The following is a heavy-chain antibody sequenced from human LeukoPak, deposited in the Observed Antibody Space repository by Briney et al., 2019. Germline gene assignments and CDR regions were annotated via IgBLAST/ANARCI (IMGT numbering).Heavy chain of an antibody. CDR2: IDTAGGT. J-gene: IGHJ3*02. D-gene: IGHD3-10*01. V-gene: IGHV3-13*04. CDR1: GFTFISCD. CDR3: ARRRYGLGSYSDAFDI. Sequence: PGGSLRLSCAASGFTFISCDMHWVRQPTGKGLEWVSGIDTAGGTYYAGSVKGRFTISRENAKNSLSLQMNSLRAGDTAVYYCARRRYGLGSYSDAFDIWGQGTMVTVSS.